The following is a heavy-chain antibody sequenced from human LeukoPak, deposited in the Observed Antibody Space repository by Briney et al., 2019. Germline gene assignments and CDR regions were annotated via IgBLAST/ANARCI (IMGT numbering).Heavy chain of an antibody. CDR1: GGSISSYY. D-gene: IGHD1-26*01. V-gene: IGHV4-59*01. J-gene: IGHJ4*02. CDR3: ARDSLVGATDY. Sequence: SETLSLTCTVSGGSISSYYWSRIRQPPGKGLEWIGYIYYSGSTNYNPSLKSRVTISVDTSKNQFSLKLSSVTAADTAVYYCARDSLVGATDYWGQGTLVTVSS. CDR2: IYYSGST.